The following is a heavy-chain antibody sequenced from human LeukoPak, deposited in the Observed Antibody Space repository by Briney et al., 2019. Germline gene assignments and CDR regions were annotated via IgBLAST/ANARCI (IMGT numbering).Heavy chain of an antibody. CDR3: ASSGSYRFDY. Sequence: GGFLRLSCAASGFTFSSYSMNWVRQAPGKGLEWVSHITASGTAMFYADSVKGRFTISRDNAKNSLYLQMNSLRDEDTAVYYCASSGSYRFDYWGQGTLVTVSS. J-gene: IGHJ4*02. CDR2: ITASGTAM. CDR1: GFTFSSYS. D-gene: IGHD1-26*01. V-gene: IGHV3-48*02.